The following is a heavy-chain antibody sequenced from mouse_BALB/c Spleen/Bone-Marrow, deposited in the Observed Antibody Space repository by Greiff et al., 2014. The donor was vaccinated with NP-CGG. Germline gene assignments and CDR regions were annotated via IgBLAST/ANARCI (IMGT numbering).Heavy chain of an antibody. V-gene: IGHV14-4*02. J-gene: IGHJ2*01. CDR3: NARGDYYCDYFDY. Sequence: VQLQQSGAELVRSGASVKLSCTASGFNIKDYYMYWVKQRPEQGLEWIGWIDPENGDTEYAPKFQGKATMTADTSSNTAYLQLSSLTSEDTAVYYCNARGDYYCDYFDYWGQGTTLTVSS. CDR1: GFNIKDYY. D-gene: IGHD1-1*01. CDR2: IDPENGDT.